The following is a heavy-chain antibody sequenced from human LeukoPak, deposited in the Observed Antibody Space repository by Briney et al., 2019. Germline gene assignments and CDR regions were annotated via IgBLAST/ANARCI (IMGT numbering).Heavy chain of an antibody. CDR1: GGTFSSYA. Sequence: GASVKVSCKASGGTFSSYAISWVRQAPGQGLEWMGRIIPIFGTANYAQKFQGRVTITTDESTSTAYMELSSLRSEDTAVYYCARGSSIAARRASYFDYWGQGTLVTVSS. V-gene: IGHV1-69*05. CDR3: ARGSSIAARRASYFDY. D-gene: IGHD6-6*01. CDR2: IIPIFGTA. J-gene: IGHJ4*02.